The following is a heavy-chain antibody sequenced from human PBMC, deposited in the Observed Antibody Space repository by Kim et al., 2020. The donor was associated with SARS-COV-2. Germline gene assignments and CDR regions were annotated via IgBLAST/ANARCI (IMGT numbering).Heavy chain of an antibody. D-gene: IGHD6-19*01. Sequence: PSLKSRVTMSVDTSKNQFSLKLSSVTAADTAVYYCARVRSSGWYWFDPWGQGTLVTVSS. CDR3: ARVRSSGWYWFDP. J-gene: IGHJ5*02. V-gene: IGHV4-4*07.